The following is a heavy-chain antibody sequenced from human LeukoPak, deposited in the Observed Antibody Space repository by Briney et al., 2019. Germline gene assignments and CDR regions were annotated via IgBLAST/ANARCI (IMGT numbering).Heavy chain of an antibody. CDR2: INPSGGSA. J-gene: IGHJ5*02. Sequence: ASVKVSCKASGYTFNSYYIHWVRQAPGPGLEWMGVINPSGGSASYALQFDGRVTMTRDTCTGTVYIELSSLRADGTAEYYRARDSKPSSLADLWGQGTRVTVST. V-gene: IGHV1-46*02. CDR1: GYTFNSYY. CDR3: ARDSKPSSLADL. D-gene: IGHD2-2*01.